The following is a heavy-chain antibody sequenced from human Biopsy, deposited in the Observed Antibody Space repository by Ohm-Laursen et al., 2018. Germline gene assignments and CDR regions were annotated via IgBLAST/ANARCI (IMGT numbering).Heavy chain of an antibody. CDR2: IYYSGTT. J-gene: IGHJ4*02. CDR1: GGSISSYY. V-gene: IGHV4-59*01. CDR3: ARDDAVTVIRGLYY. Sequence: TLSLTCTVSGGSISSYYWNWIRQPPGKGLEWIGYIYYSGTTDYSPSLKSRVTISIDESKNQFFLKLSSVTAEDTAVYYCARDDAVTVIRGLYYWGQGALVTASS. D-gene: IGHD2-21*02.